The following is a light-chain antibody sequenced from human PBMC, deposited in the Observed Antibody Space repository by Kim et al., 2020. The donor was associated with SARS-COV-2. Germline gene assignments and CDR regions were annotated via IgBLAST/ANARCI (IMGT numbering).Light chain of an antibody. CDR3: QQYNRWPPYI. J-gene: IGKJ2*01. CDR2: GES. V-gene: IGKV3-15*01. Sequence: VSPGERAALSRRASTSVPRNLAWYPQKPGQAPRRLIYGESIRATGIPDRFSGSGSGTEFTLTISSLQSEDFALYYCQQYNRWPPYIFGQGTKLEI. CDR1: TSVPRN.